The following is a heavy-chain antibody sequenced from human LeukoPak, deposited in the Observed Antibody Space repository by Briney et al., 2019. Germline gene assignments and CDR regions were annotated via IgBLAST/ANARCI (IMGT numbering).Heavy chain of an antibody. Sequence: ASVKVSCKATSRISWVRQAPGQGLEWMGWIGTYGGDTYYAQKFQGRTTVTTDTSTSTVYMELRNLRSDDTAVYYCAGDLWNFYDDSGYNRDFDSWGQGTLVTVSS. D-gene: IGHD3-22*01. V-gene: IGHV1-18*01. CDR2: IGTYGGDT. J-gene: IGHJ5*01. CDR3: AGDLWNFYDDSGYNRDFDS. CDR1: TSR.